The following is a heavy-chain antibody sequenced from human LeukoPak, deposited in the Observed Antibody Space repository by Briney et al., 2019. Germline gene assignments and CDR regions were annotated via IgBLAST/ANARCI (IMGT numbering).Heavy chain of an antibody. CDR1: GYIFTTYA. D-gene: IGHD2-2*02. Sequence: ASVKVSCKASGYIFTTYAMHWVRQAPGHGLDWMGWINPIGGGTIYAQRFQGRVSMTRDTSINTAYMELSRLRSDDTAVYYCARERGYCASSSCYTSDAFDIWGQGTMVIVSS. CDR3: ARERGYCASSSCYTSDAFDI. V-gene: IGHV1-2*02. J-gene: IGHJ3*02. CDR2: INPIGGGT.